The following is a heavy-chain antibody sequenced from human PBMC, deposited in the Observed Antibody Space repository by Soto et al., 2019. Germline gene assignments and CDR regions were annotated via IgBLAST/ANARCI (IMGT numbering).Heavy chain of an antibody. Sequence: WETLSLTCAVDVGSFTGYYGSWIRQPPGKGLEWIGEINHSGSTNYNPSLKSRVNISLDRSKNQFSLKLSSVTAADTAVYYCATFNDFWSVLRASQGRRFDPWGQGTLVTVSS. D-gene: IGHD3-3*01. V-gene: IGHV4-34*01. CDR1: VGSFTGYY. J-gene: IGHJ5*02. CDR3: ATFNDFWSVLRASQGRRFDP. CDR2: INHSGST.